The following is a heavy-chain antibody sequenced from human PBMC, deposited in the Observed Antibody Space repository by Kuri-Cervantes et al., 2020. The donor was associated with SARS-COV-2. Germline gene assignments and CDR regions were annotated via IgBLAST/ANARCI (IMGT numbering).Heavy chain of an antibody. D-gene: IGHD2-2*01. CDR2: ISSSSSYI. V-gene: IGHV3-21*01. Sequence: ETLSLTCAASGFTFSSYSMNWVRQAPGKGLEWVSSISSSSSYIYYADSVKGRFTISRDNAKNSLYLQMNSLRAEDTAVYYCARRFHQYQLPHWYFDLWGRGTLVTVSS. CDR3: ARRFHQYQLPHWYFDL. CDR1: GFTFSSYS. J-gene: IGHJ2*01.